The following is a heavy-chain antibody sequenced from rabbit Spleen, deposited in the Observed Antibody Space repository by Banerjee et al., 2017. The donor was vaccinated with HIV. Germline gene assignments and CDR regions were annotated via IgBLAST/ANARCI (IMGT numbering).Heavy chain of an antibody. V-gene: IGHV1S45*01. Sequence: QEQLEESGGGLVKPEGSLTLTCKASGFSFSISSYMCWVRQAPGKGLEWIACIDAGSSGFTYSATWAKGRFTISKTSSTTVTLQMTSLTVADTATYFCARDTGTSFSSYGMDLWGPGTLVTVS. CDR1: GFSFSISSY. CDR2: IDAGSSGFT. J-gene: IGHJ6*01. CDR3: ARDTGTSFSSYGMDL. D-gene: IGHD7-1*01.